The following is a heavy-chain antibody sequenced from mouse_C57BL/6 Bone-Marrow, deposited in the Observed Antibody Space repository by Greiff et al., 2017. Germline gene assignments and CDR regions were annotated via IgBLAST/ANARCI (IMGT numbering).Heavy chain of an antibody. J-gene: IGHJ4*01. V-gene: IGHV5-17*01. CDR1: GFTFSDYG. Sequence: EVQLQESGGGLVKPGGSLKLSCAASGFTFSDYGMHWVRQAPEKGLEWVAYISSGSSTIYYADTVEGRFTISRDNAKNTMFLQMTSLRSEDAAMYYCAMGYSNYVGGAMDYWGQGTSVTVSS. D-gene: IGHD2-5*01. CDR2: ISSGSSTI. CDR3: AMGYSNYVGGAMDY.